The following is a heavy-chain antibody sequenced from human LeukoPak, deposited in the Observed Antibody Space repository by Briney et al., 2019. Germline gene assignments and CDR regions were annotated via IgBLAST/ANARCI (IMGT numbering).Heavy chain of an antibody. Sequence: PGGSLRLSCAASGFTFSTYSMKWVRQAPGKGLEWVSYISSSSSTIYYADSVKGRFTISRDNAKNSLYLQMNSLRAEDTAVYYCARDPGDGFDYGGQGTLVTVSS. CDR2: ISSSSSTI. V-gene: IGHV3-48*01. CDR1: GFTFSTYS. CDR3: ARDPGDGFDY. D-gene: IGHD7-27*01. J-gene: IGHJ4*02.